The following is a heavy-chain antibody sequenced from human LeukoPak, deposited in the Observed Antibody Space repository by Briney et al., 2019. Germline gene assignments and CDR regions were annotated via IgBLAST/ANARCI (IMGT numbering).Heavy chain of an antibody. CDR1: GGTFNNSA. D-gene: IGHD2-8*01. CDR2: ISAYNGNT. CDR3: ARVMGGYYYYMDV. V-gene: IGHV1-18*01. J-gene: IGHJ6*03. Sequence: ASVKVSCKTSGGTFNNSAISWVRRAPGQGLEWMGWISAYNGNTNYAQKLQGRVTMTTDTSTSTAYMELRSLRSDDTAVYYCARVMGGYYYYMDVWGKGTTVTVSS.